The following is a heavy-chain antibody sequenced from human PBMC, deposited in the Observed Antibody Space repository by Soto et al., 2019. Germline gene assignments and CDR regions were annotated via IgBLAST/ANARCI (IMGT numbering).Heavy chain of an antibody. CDR2: ISSGSSI. J-gene: IGHJ4*02. V-gene: IGHV3-48*01. CDR3: ARSRYNDY. CDR1: GFTFSSYS. D-gene: IGHD1-1*01. Sequence: EVRLVESGGGLVQPGGSLRLSCAPSGFTFSSYSMNWVRQAPGKGLEWVSYISSGSSISYTDSVKGRFTISRDNAKNSLYLQMNSLGAEDKAVYYCARSRYNDYWGQGTLVTVSS.